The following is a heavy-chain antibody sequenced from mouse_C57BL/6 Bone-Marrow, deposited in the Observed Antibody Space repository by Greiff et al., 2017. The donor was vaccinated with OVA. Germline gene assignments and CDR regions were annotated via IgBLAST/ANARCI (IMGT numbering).Heavy chain of an antibody. V-gene: IGHV5-4*01. CDR2: ISDGGSYT. CDR3: ARDRRWAWFAY. J-gene: IGHJ3*01. CDR1: GFTFSSYA. Sequence: EVQLVESVGGLVKPGGSLKLSCAASGFTFSSYAMSWVRQTPEKRLEWVATISDGGSYTYYPDNVKGRFTISRDNAKNNLYLQMSHLKSEDTAMYYCARDRRWAWFAYWGQGTLVTVSA. D-gene: IGHD2-3*01.